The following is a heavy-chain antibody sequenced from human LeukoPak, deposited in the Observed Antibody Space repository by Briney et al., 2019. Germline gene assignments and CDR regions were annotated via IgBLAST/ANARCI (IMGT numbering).Heavy chain of an antibody. CDR3: AKRGQGFDY. D-gene: IGHD3-10*01. CDR2: ISRNSDSI. J-gene: IGHJ4*02. V-gene: IGHV3-9*01. Sequence: GRSLRLSCAASGLSFDDYGMHWVRQAPGKGREWVSGISRNSDSIAYADSVRGRFTISRDNAKNSLYLQMNSLRADDTAFYYCAKRGQGFDYWGQGTLVTVSS. CDR1: GLSFDDYG.